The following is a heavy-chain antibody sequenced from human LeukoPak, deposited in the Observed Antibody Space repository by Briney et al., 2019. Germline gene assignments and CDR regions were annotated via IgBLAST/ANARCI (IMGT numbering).Heavy chain of an antibody. V-gene: IGHV1-2*02. Sequence: ASVKVSCKASGYTFTGYYMHWLRQAPGQGLEWMGWINPNSGGTNYAQKFQGRVTMTRDTSIGTAYMELSRLRSDDTAVYYCARNPPGYSSSWTFDYWGQGTLVTVFS. CDR3: ARNPPGYSSSWTFDY. CDR2: INPNSGGT. J-gene: IGHJ4*02. D-gene: IGHD6-13*01. CDR1: GYTFTGYY.